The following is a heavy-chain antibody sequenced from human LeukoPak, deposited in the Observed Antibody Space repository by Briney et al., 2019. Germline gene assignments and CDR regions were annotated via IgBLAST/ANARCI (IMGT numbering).Heavy chain of an antibody. CDR3: ASSYGDYVFDAFDI. V-gene: IGHV1-69*06. D-gene: IGHD4-17*01. J-gene: IGHJ3*02. Sequence: ASVKVSCKASGGTFSSYAISWVRQAPGQGLEWMGGIIPIFGTANYAQKFQGRVTITADKSTSTAYMKLSSLRSEDTAVYYCASSYGDYVFDAFDIWGQGTMVTVSS. CDR1: GGTFSSYA. CDR2: IIPIFGTA.